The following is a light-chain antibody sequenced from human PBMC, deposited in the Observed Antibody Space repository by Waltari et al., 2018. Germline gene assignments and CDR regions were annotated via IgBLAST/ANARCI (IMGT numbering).Light chain of an antibody. Sequence: EIVLTQSPGTLSLSPGERATLSCRASQTVRTTYLAWYQQKPCQAPTLLIYDTSSRATGIPDRFSGSGSGTDFSLTISSLEPEDFAVYYCQQYDISPLTFGGGTKVETK. V-gene: IGKV3-20*01. CDR2: DTS. J-gene: IGKJ4*01. CDR3: QQYDISPLT. CDR1: QTVRTTY.